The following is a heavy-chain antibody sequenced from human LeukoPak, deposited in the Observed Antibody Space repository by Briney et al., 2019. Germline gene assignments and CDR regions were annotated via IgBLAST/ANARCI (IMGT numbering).Heavy chain of an antibody. CDR2: ISNRGGVT. CDR1: GFTFSNYA. J-gene: IGHJ4*02. Sequence: SGGSLRLSCAASGFTFSNYAMSWVRQAPGKGLEWVSPISNRGGVTYYAESVKGRFTISRDNSKNTLYLQMNSLKAEDTAIYYCAKARGAAAANDFDYWGQGTLVTVSS. CDR3: AKARGAAAANDFDY. V-gene: IGHV3-23*01. D-gene: IGHD6-13*01.